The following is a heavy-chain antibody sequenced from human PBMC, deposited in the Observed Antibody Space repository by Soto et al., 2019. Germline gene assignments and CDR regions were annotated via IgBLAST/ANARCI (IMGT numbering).Heavy chain of an antibody. V-gene: IGHV3-23*01. Sequence: VGSLRLSCAASGFTFNYYAMSWVRQGPGKRLEWVSTISSSGGSTYYADSVKGRFAISRDNSKNTLYLQMNSLRAEDTAVYYCAKGPFARNGESYGMDVWGQGTTVTVSS. CDR1: GFTFNYYA. CDR3: AKGPFARNGESYGMDV. CDR2: ISSSGGST. D-gene: IGHD3-10*01. J-gene: IGHJ6*02.